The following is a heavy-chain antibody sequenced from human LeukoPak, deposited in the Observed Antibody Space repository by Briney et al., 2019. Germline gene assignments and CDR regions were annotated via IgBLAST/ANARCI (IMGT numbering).Heavy chain of an antibody. D-gene: IGHD6-19*01. V-gene: IGHV1-46*01. CDR2: INPSGGST. Sequence: GASVKVSCKASGYTFTSYYMHWVRQAPGQGLEWMGIINPSGGSTSYAQKFQGRVTMTRDMSTSTVYMELSSLRSEDTAVYYCARDQEKRGRRPYSSGPHRFDPWGQGTLVTVSS. CDR1: GYTFTSYY. CDR3: ARDQEKRGRRPYSSGPHRFDP. J-gene: IGHJ5*02.